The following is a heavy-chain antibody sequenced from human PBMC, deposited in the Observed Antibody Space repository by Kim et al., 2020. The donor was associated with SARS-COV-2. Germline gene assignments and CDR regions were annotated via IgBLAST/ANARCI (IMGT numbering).Heavy chain of an antibody. D-gene: IGHD4-17*01. V-gene: IGHV3-48*02. Sequence: YYADSVKGRFTISRDNAKNSLYLQMNSLRDEDTAVYYCATYGDYLPGPDYWGQGTLVTVSS. J-gene: IGHJ4*02. CDR3: ATYGDYLPGPDY.